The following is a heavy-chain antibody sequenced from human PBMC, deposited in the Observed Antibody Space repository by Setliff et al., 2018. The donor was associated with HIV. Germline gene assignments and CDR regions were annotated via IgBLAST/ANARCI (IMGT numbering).Heavy chain of an antibody. V-gene: IGHV4-38-2*01. Sequence: SETLSLTCAVSGYSISSGYYWGWIRQPPGKGLEWIGSIYHSGSTYDSPSLKSRVTISVDTSKNQFSLKLSSVTAADTAVYYCARGVEFDYWGQGTLVTVSS. CDR2: IYHSGST. J-gene: IGHJ4*02. CDR1: GYSISSGYY. CDR3: ARGVEFDY.